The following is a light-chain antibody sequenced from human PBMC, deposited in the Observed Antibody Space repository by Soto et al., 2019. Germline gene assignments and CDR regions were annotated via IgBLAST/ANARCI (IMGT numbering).Light chain of an antibody. Sequence: EIVLTQSPGNLSLSPGERATLSCRASQSVSSSYLAWYQQKPGQAPRLLIYGASTRATGIPDRFSGSVSGTDFTLTISRLEREVFAVYYCQLYDNLLYTFGQGTNLDI. CDR1: QSVSSSY. CDR3: QLYDNLLYT. J-gene: IGKJ2*01. CDR2: GAS. V-gene: IGKV3-20*01.